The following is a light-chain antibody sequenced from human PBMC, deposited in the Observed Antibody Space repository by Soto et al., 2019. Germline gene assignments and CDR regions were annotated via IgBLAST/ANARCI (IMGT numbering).Light chain of an antibody. CDR2: AAT. V-gene: IGKV1-27*01. CDR1: QGISNY. CDR3: QKYNSAPLFT. Sequence: DIQMTQSPSSLSASVGDRVTITCRASQGISNYLAWYQQKPGKVPKRLIYAATTFQSGVPSRFSGSGSGTDFTLNISSLQPEDVATYYCQKYNSAPLFTFGPGTKVDI. J-gene: IGKJ3*01.